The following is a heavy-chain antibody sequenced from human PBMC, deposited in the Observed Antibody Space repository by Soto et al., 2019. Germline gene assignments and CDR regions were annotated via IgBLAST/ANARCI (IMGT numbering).Heavy chain of an antibody. CDR2: IYYSGST. Sequence: TVSGGSISSGDYYWSWIRQPPGKGLEWIGYIYYSGSTYYNPSLKSRVTISVDTSKNQFSLKLSSVTAADTAVYYCARERLDYGDYYAGYWGQGTLVTVSS. V-gene: IGHV4-30-4*01. CDR3: ARERLDYGDYYAGY. J-gene: IGHJ4*02. D-gene: IGHD4-17*01. CDR1: GGSISSGDYY.